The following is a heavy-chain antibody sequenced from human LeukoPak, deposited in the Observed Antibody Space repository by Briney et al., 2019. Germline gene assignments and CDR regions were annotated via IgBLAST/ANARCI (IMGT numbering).Heavy chain of an antibody. V-gene: IGHV4-59*01. J-gene: IGHJ6*03. CDR1: GCSISSYY. CDR2: IYYSGST. CDR3: AREAYSGYDLVRPGYYYYYYMDV. Sequence: TPSETLSLTCTVSGCSISSYYWSSVRQPPGKGLEWNGCIYYSGSTNYNPSLKSRVTISVDTSKTQFSLKLSSVTAADTAVYYCAREAYSGYDLVRPGYYYYYYMDVWGKGTTVTISS. D-gene: IGHD5-12*01.